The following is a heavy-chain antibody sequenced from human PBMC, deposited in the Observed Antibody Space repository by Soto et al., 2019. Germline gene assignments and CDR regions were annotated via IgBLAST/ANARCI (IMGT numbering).Heavy chain of an antibody. V-gene: IGHV4-31*03. CDR1: GGSISSGGYY. D-gene: IGHD3-3*01. CDR2: IYYSGST. J-gene: IGHJ3*02. CDR3: ARRTVKRRITIFGVVIDAFDI. Sequence: PSETLSLTCTVSGGSISSGGYYWSWIRQHPGKGLEWIGYIYYSGSTYYNPSLKSRVTISVDTSKNQFSLKLSSVTAAGTAVYYCARRTVKRRITIFGVVIDAFDIWGQGTMVTVSS.